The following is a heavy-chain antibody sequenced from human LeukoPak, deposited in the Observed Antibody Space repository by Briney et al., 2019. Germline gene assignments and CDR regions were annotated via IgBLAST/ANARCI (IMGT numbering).Heavy chain of an antibody. CDR1: GYAFTVYY. Sequence: GASVKVCCKASGYAFTVYYIHWVRQAPGPGIEWRGWINPNSGGTNYSQKFQGRVTMTRDTSISTAYMELSRLRSDATAVYYCASPSPYYGSGMLGRSGYYYGMDVWGQGTTVTVSS. CDR2: INPNSGGT. V-gene: IGHV1-2*02. D-gene: IGHD3-10*01. J-gene: IGHJ6*02. CDR3: ASPSPYYGSGMLGRSGYYYGMDV.